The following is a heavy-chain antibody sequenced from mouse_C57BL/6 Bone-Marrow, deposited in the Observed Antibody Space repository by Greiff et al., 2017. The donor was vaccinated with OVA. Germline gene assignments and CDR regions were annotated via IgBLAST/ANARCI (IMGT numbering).Heavy chain of an antibody. CDR1: GFTFSDYY. CDR2: ISNGGGST. CDR3: ERRRDGCGIPAWFAY. Sequence: EVMLVESGGGLVQPGGSLKLSCAASGFTFSDYYMYWVRQTPEKRLEWVAYISNGGGSTYYPDTVKGRVTISRDNAKNTQYLEMSRLKSEDTAMYYCERRRDGCGIPAWFAYWGQGTLVTVSA. V-gene: IGHV5-12*01. J-gene: IGHJ3*01. D-gene: IGHD3-3*01.